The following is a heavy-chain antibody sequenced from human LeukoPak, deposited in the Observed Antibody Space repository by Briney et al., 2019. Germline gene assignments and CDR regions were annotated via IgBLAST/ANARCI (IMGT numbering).Heavy chain of an antibody. D-gene: IGHD4-17*01. CDR3: ARGRFDYGDENLDY. V-gene: IGHV4-61*02. J-gene: IGHJ4*02. CDR2: IYTSGST. Sequence: PSETLSLTCTVSGGSISSGSYYWSWIRQPAGKGLEWIGRIYTSGSTNYNPSLKSRVTISVDTSKNQFSLKLSSVTAADTAVYYCARGRFDYGDENLDYWGQGTLVTVSS. CDR1: GGSISSGSYY.